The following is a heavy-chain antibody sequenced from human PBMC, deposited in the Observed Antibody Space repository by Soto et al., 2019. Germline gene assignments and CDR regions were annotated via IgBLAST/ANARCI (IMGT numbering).Heavy chain of an antibody. CDR1: GGSISSSSYY. CDR3: ARLGDGYNYYFDY. CDR2: IYYSGST. Sequence: SETLSLTCTVSGGSISSSSYYWGWIRQPPGKGLEWIGSIYYSGSTYYNPSLKSRVTISVDTPKNQFSLKLSSVTAADTAVYYCARLGDGYNYYFDYWGQGTLVTVSS. J-gene: IGHJ4*02. V-gene: IGHV4-39*01. D-gene: IGHD5-12*01.